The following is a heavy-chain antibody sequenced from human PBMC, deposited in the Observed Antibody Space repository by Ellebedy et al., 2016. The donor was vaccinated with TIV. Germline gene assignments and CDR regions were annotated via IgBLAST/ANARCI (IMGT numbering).Heavy chain of an antibody. J-gene: IGHJ4*02. CDR2: INAGNGNT. CDR3: ARRGTAHTFYFES. V-gene: IGHV1-3*01. CDR1: GQTFTSYA. D-gene: IGHD5-18*01. Sequence: ASVKVSCXASGQTFTSYAIHWVRQAPGQRLEWMGWINAGNGNTEYSQNFQGRVTITRDTSASTAYMELSNLRSEDTAVYYCARRGTAHTFYFESWGQGTLVTVSS.